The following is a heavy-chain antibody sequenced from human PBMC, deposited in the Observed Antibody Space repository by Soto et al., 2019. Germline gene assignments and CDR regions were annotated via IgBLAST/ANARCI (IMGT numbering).Heavy chain of an antibody. CDR2: IYHSGST. Sequence: SETLSLTCTVSGGSTSPYYWSWIRQPPGKGLEWIGYIYHSGSTYYNPSLKSRVTISVDRSKNQFSLKLSSVTAADTAVYYCARGQVVAAQHWGQGTLVTVSS. J-gene: IGHJ4*02. CDR1: GGSTSPYY. CDR3: ARGQVVAAQH. V-gene: IGHV4-30-2*01. D-gene: IGHD2-15*01.